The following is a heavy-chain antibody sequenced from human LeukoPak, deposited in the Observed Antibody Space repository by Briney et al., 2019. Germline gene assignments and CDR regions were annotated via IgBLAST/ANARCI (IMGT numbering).Heavy chain of an antibody. CDR3: ARDPDSSSWFDY. CDR2: INPNSGGT. D-gene: IGHD6-13*01. J-gene: IGHJ4*02. CDR1: GYTFTGYY. Sequence: ASVKVSCKASGYTFTGYYMHWVRQAPGQGLEWMGWINPNSGGTKYAQKFQGRVTMTWDTSISTAYMELSSLRSDDTAVYYCARDPDSSSWFDYWGQGTLVTVSS. V-gene: IGHV1-2*02.